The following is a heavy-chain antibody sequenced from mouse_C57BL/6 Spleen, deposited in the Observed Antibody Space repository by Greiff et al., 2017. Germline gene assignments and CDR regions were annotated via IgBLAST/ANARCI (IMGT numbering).Heavy chain of an antibody. Sequence: VQLQQPGAELVMPGASVKLSCKASGYTFTSYWMHWVKQRPGQGLEWIGEIDPSDSYTNYNQKFKGKSTLTVDQSSSTAYMQLSSLTSEDSAVXYCARASPRGYFDDWGQGTTLTVSS. CDR2: IDPSDSYT. CDR1: GYTFTSYW. V-gene: IGHV1-69*01. J-gene: IGHJ2*01. CDR3: ARASPRGYFDD.